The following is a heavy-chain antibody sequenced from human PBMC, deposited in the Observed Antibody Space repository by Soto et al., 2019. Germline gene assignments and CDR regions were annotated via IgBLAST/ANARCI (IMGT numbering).Heavy chain of an antibody. CDR2: IILIFGTA. CDR3: ARQCSGGSCYLEISYYYYGMDV. V-gene: IGHV1-69*13. Sequence: ASVKVSCKASGGTFSSYAISWVRQAPGQGLEWMGGIILIFGTANYAQKFQGRVTITADESTSTAYMVLSSLRSEDTAVYYCARQCSGGSCYLEISYYYYGMDVWGQGTTVTVS. CDR1: GGTFSSYA. J-gene: IGHJ6*02. D-gene: IGHD2-15*01.